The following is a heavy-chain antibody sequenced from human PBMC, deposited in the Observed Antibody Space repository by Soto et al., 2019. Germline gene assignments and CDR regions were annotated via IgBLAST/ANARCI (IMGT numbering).Heavy chain of an antibody. CDR1: GGSLSINA. CDR2: ISPIFRAT. CDR3: TRDHSNYDVLTV. Sequence: QVQLVQSGAEVKKPGSSVKVSCKTSGGSLSINAISWVRQARGRGCEWMGGISPIFRATKYIDKSQRRLTIIADESTSTAYMELGSLKSEDTAVYFCTRDHSNYDVLTVGGQGTQVTVSS. V-gene: IGHV1-69*01. D-gene: IGHD3-9*01. J-gene: IGHJ4*01.